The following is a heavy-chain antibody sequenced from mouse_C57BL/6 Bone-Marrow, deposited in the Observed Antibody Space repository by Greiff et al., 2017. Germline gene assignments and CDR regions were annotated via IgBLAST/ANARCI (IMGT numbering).Heavy chain of an antibody. D-gene: IGHD1-1*01. V-gene: IGHV5-17*01. CDR1: GFTFSDYG. CDR2: ISSGSSTI. J-gene: IGHJ4*01. Sequence: EVQRVESGGGLVKPGGSLKLSCAASGFTFSDYGMHWVRQAPEKGLEWVAYISSGSSTIYYADTVKGRFTMSRDNAKNTRFLQMTSLRSEDTAMYYCARTYYYGRSYAMDYWGQGTSVTGSS. CDR3: ARTYYYGRSYAMDY.